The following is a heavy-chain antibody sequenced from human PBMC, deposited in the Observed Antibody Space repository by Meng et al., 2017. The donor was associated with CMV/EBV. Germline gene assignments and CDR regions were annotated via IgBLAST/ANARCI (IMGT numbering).Heavy chain of an antibody. Sequence: GGSLRLSCAASGFTFSSYWMHWVRQAPGKGLEWVGRIKTKIDGETADFAAPVKGRFSISRDDSKNTLYLQMNSLKAEDTDVYYCATDWSRQLLGSWGQGTLVTVSS. J-gene: IGHJ4*02. D-gene: IGHD1-26*01. CDR3: ATDWSRQLLGS. CDR1: GFTFSSYW. V-gene: IGHV3-15*01. CDR2: IKTKIDGETA.